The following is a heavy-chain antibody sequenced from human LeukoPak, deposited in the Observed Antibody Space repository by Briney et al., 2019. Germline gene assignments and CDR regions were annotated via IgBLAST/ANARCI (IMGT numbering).Heavy chain of an antibody. CDR2: FSESFSGSGGKT. Sequence: GGSLRLSCAASGFTFSDYAMSWVRQAPGKGLEWVSGFSESFSGSGGKTHSADSVKGRFTISRDNSKKMLYLQMNSLRGDDTAVYFCAKGRINHEGAFDIWGQGTLVTVSS. V-gene: IGHV3-23*01. J-gene: IGHJ3*02. D-gene: IGHD2-15*01. CDR1: GFTFSDYA. CDR3: AKGRINHEGAFDI.